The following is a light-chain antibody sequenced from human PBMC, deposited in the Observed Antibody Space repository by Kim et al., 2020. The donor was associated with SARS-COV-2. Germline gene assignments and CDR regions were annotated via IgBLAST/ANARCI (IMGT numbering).Light chain of an antibody. CDR1: RTLSTNY. CDR3: QQYHSSVT. V-gene: IGKV3-20*01. CDR2: DTS. J-gene: IGKJ4*01. Sequence: LSPGESATLSCRASRTLSTNYFAWYQQKPGQTPKLLIYDTSNRATGIPDRFSGSGSGTDFTLTISRLEPEDFAVYYCQQYHSSVTFGGGTKVDIK.